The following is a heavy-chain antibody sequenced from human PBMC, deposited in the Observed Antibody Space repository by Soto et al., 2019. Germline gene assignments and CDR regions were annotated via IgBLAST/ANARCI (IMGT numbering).Heavy chain of an antibody. Sequence: GASVKVSCKASGYTFTSYGISWVRQATGQGLEWMGWISAYNGNTNYAQKLQGRVTMTTDTSTSTAYMELRSLRSDDTAVYYCARGKLNIVVVVESAFDIWGQGTMVTVSS. CDR1: GYTFTSYG. CDR3: ARGKLNIVVVVESAFDI. V-gene: IGHV1-18*01. J-gene: IGHJ3*02. D-gene: IGHD2-15*01. CDR2: ISAYNGNT.